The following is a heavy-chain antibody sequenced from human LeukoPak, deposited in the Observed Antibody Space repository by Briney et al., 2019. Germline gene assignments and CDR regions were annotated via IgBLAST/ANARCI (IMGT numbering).Heavy chain of an antibody. J-gene: IGHJ6*02. CDR3: ARKSGRSGGPNQIYYYYGLDV. CDR2: VNHSGST. Sequence: SETLSLTCTVSGGSISSYYWTWIRQSPGKGLEWIGEVNHSGSTNYNPSLKSRVTISVDTSKNQFSLKLISVTAAEAAVYYCARKSGRSGGPNQIYYYYGLDVWGQGTTVIVSS. V-gene: IGHV4-34*01. D-gene: IGHD6-19*01. CDR1: GGSISSYY.